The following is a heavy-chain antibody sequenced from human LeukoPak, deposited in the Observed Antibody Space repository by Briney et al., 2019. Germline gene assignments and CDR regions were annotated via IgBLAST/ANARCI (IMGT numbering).Heavy chain of an antibody. CDR2: INSSGAST. J-gene: IGHJ4*02. V-gene: IGHV1-46*01. CDR1: GFSFISYY. D-gene: IGHD3-10*01. Sequence: ASVKVSCKASGFSFISYYMHWVRQAPGQGLEWMGIINSSGASTSYAQKFQGRVTMTRDASTSTAYMELSSLRSEDTAVYYCARASRKGRYYYGSGSYYLYFDYWGQGTLVTVSS. CDR3: ARASRKGRYYYGSGSYYLYFDY.